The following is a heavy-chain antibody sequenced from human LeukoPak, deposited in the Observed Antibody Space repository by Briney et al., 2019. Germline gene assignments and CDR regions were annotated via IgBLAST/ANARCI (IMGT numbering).Heavy chain of an antibody. J-gene: IGHJ4*02. CDR3: ARTGYSSGWYGGFDY. Sequence: HGESLKISCKASGYTFTTYWIGWVRQMPGKGLEWMGISSPGDSDTTSSPSFQGQVTISADKSISTAYLLWSSLKASDVAMYYCARTGYSSGWYGGFDYWGQGTLVTVST. CDR1: GYTFTTYW. D-gene: IGHD6-19*01. V-gene: IGHV5-51*01. CDR2: SSPGDSDT.